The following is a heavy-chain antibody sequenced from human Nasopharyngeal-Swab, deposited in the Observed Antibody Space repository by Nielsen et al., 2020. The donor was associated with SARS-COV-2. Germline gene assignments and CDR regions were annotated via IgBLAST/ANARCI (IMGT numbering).Heavy chain of an antibody. CDR1: GFTFSDYY. D-gene: IGHD5-24*01. V-gene: IGHV3-11*03. Sequence: GGPLRLSCASSGFTFSDYYMSWTRQAPGKGLEWVSYISSSSSYTNYADSVKGRFTISRDNAKNSLYLQMNSLRAEDTAVYYCAGGDGFPEGDYWGQGTLVTVSS. CDR2: ISSSSSYT. J-gene: IGHJ4*02. CDR3: AGGDGFPEGDY.